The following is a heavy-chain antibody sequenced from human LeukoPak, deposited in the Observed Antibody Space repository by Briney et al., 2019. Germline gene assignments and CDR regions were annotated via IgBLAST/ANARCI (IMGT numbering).Heavy chain of an antibody. CDR3: ARGEVDYYYYMDV. CDR2: IYYSGST. Sequence: SETLSLTCAVSGGSISSGGYSWSWIRQPPGKGLEWIGYIYYSGSTYYNPSLKSRVTISVDTSKNQFSLKLSFVTAADTAVYYCARGEVDYYYYMDVWGKGTTVTVSS. CDR1: GGSISSGGYS. J-gene: IGHJ6*03. V-gene: IGHV4-30-4*07.